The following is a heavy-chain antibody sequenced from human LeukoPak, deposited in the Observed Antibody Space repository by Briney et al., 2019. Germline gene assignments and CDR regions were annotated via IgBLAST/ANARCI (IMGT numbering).Heavy chain of an antibody. CDR3: ARDYKIAGMDV. CDR1: GGSISSGGYY. D-gene: IGHD3-10*01. J-gene: IGHJ6*02. Sequence: PSQTLPLTCTVSGGSISSGGYYWSWIRQHPGKGLEWIGYIYYSGSTYYNPSLKSRVTISVDTSKNQFSLKLSSVTAADTAVYYCARDYKIAGMDVWGQGTTVTVSS. CDR2: IYYSGST. V-gene: IGHV4-31*03.